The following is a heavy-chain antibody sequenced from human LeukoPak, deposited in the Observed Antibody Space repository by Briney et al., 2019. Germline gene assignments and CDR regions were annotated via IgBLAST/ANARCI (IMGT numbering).Heavy chain of an antibody. CDR3: VRPAPYCGGDCYDY. J-gene: IGHJ4*02. CDR1: GFTFSTYA. Sequence: QAGGSLRLSCAASGFTFSTYAMRWVRQGPGKGLEYVSAISNNGGSTFYADSVRGRFTISRDNSKNTLYLQMSSLRAEDTAVYYCVRPAPYCGGDCYDYWGQGTLVTVSS. V-gene: IGHV3-64D*06. D-gene: IGHD2-21*01. CDR2: ISNNGGST.